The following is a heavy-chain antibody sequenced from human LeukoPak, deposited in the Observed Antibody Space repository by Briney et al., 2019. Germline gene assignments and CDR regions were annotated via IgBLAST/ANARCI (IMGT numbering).Heavy chain of an antibody. D-gene: IGHD2-2*01. CDR1: GYTFTGYH. J-gene: IGHJ6*03. CDR3: ARGNVVVVPAAIGLDYYYYMDV. V-gene: IGHV1-69*05. CDR2: IIPIFGTA. Sequence: SVKVSCKASGYTFTGYHIHWVRQAPGQGLEWMGRIIPIFGTANYAQKFQGRVTITTDESTSTAYMELSSLRSEDTAVYYCARGNVVVVPAAIGLDYYYYMDVWGKGTTATVSS.